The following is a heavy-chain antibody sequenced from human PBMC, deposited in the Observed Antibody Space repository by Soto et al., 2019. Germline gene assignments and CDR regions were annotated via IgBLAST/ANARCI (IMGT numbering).Heavy chain of an antibody. Sequence: QVQLVQSGAEVKKPGSSVKVSCKASGGTFSSYTISWVRQAPGQGLEWMGRIIPILGIANYAQKFQGRVTITAEKPTSTAYVELSSLRSEDTAVYYCAREEAAAAQLDGYYYYCGMDVLGQGTTVTVSS. D-gene: IGHD6-13*01. V-gene: IGHV1-69*08. CDR3: AREEAAAAQLDGYYYYCGMDV. CDR2: IIPILGIA. J-gene: IGHJ6*02. CDR1: GGTFSSYT.